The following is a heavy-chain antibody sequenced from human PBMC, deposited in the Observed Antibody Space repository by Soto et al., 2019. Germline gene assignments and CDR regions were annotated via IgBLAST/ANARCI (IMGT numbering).Heavy chain of an antibody. CDR3: ARTHSGSYYSVFNY. J-gene: IGHJ4*02. CDR1: NFSISSGYY. Sequence: SETLSLTCVVSNFSISSGYYWGWIRQSPGKGLEWIASIYRSGTTSYNPSLRSRVTISVDPSKNQFSLMLTAVTAADTAVYYCARTHSGSYYSVFNYWGRGSLVTVSS. V-gene: IGHV4-38-2*01. D-gene: IGHD1-26*01. CDR2: IYRSGTT.